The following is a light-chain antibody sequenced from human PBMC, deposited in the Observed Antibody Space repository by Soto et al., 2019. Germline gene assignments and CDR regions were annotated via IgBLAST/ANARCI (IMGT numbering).Light chain of an antibody. Sequence: EIVMTQSPATLSVSPGERATLSCRAGQSVDSNLAWYQQKPGQAPRLLIYGASSRAAGVPDRFTGSGSGTEFTLTSSSLQSEDFAFYYCQHYDAWRTFGQGTKVEIK. V-gene: IGKV3-15*01. CDR3: QHYDAWRT. CDR1: QSVDSN. J-gene: IGKJ1*01. CDR2: GAS.